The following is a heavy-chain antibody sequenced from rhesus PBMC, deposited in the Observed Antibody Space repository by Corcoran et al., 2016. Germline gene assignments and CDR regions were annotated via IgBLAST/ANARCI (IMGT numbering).Heavy chain of an antibody. D-gene: IGHD3-3*01. V-gene: IGHV4-165*01. CDR1: GGSFSGYY. CDR2: ISGRSGST. J-gene: IGHJ5-1*01. Sequence: QVQLQESGPGLVKPSETLSLTCAVSGGSFSGYYWAWFRQSPGKRLEWFGYISGRSGSTDYNPSLKSRVTISTDTSKNQFSLKLSSVTAADTAVYYCARVPVDDNIWTGYIFNGFDVWGPGVLVTVSS. CDR3: ARVPVDDNIWTGYIFNGFDV.